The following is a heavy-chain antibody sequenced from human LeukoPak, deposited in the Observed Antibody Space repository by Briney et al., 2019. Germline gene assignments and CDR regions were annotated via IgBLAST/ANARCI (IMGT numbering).Heavy chain of an antibody. D-gene: IGHD6-6*01. CDR2: INHSGST. CDR3: ARRASRYYYYYMDV. CDR1: GVSISSSNSY. V-gene: IGHV4-39*07. J-gene: IGHJ6*03. Sequence: SETLSLTCAVSGVSISSSNSYWGWIRQPPGKGLEWIGEINHSGSTNYNPSLKSRVTISVDTSKNQFSLKLSSVTAADTAVYYCARRASRYYYYYMDVWGKGTTVTISS.